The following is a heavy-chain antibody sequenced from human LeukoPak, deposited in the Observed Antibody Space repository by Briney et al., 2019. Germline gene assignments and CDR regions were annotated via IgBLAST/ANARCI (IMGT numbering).Heavy chain of an antibody. Sequence: GGSLKISCQGSGYRFTSYWIGWVRQLPGKGLEWMGIIYPGDSDTRYSPSFQGQVTISADKSISTAYLQWSSLKASDTAMYYCARHGGGGFGELLPDYWGQGTLVTVSS. D-gene: IGHD3-10*01. J-gene: IGHJ4*02. CDR3: ARHGGGGFGELLPDY. CDR2: IYPGDSDT. V-gene: IGHV5-51*01. CDR1: GYRFTSYW.